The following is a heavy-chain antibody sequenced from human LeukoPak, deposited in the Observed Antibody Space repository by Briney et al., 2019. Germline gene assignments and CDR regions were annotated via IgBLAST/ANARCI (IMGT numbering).Heavy chain of an antibody. J-gene: IGHJ4*02. CDR2: ISGTVSTT. CDR1: GFTFSSYA. V-gene: IGHV3-23*01. Sequence: GGSLRLSCAASGFTFSSYAISWVRQAPGKGLEWISSISGTVSTTYYADSVKGRFTISRDNSNNPMDLQMNSLRAEDSAVYYCAKGRTTDFWGQGTLVTVSS. CDR3: AKGRTTDF. D-gene: IGHD1-1*01.